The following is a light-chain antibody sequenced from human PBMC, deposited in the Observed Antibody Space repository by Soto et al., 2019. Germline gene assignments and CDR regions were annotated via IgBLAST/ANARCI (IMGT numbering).Light chain of an antibody. CDR2: SNT. V-gene: IGLV1-40*01. J-gene: IGLJ3*02. Sequence: QSVLTQPPSLSGAPGQRVTISCTGSSSNIGAGSDVHWYQQVPGTAPKLLIYSNTNRPSGVPDRFSASKSGTSASLAIAGLQAGDEADYSCQSYDSILTGSVFGGGTKLTVL. CDR1: SSNIGAGSD. CDR3: QSYDSILTGSV.